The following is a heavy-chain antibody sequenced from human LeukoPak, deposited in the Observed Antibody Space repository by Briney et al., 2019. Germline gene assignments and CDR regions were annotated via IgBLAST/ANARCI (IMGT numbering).Heavy chain of an antibody. CDR2: ISGSPDNT. D-gene: IGHD3-16*01. V-gene: IGHV3-23*01. J-gene: IGHJ4*02. CDR1: GFDFSNYA. CDR3: ARLVGVSPLDY. Sequence: GSLRLSCAASGFDFSNYAMYWVRQAPRRGLEWVSEISGSPDNTYYADSVKGRFATSRDKSKNMLYLKMNSLRAEDTAVYYCARLVGVSPLDYWGQGTPVTVSS.